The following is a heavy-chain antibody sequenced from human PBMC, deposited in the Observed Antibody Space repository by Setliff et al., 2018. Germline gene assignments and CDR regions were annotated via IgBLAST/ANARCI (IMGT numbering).Heavy chain of an antibody. V-gene: IGHV4-34*01. CDR3: ARDPSSVAARPGY. Sequence: SETLSLTCTFYGGPFSDYYWGWVRQTPGKGLEWIAEINPSGTTNYIPSLKSRLTISVDTSKRQFSLKLISVTAADTAVYYCARDPSSVAARPGYWGQGTLVTVSS. CDR1: GGPFSDYY. CDR2: INPSGTT. J-gene: IGHJ4*02. D-gene: IGHD6-6*01.